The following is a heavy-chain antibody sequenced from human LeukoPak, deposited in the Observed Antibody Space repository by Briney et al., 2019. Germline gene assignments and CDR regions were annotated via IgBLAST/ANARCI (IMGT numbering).Heavy chain of an antibody. V-gene: IGHV3-7*01. CDR2: INRDGSKK. J-gene: IGHJ4*02. Sequence: GGSLRLSCAASGFTFSNAWMTWVRQAPGKGLEWVANINRDGSKKYYVDSVKGRFTISRDNAKNSLYLQMNSLRAEDAAVYYCVREIFGLDYWGQGTLVTVSS. CDR1: GFTFSNAW. D-gene: IGHD3-10*01. CDR3: VREIFGLDY.